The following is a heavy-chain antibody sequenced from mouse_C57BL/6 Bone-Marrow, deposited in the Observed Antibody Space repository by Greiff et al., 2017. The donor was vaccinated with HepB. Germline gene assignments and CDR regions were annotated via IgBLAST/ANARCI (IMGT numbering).Heavy chain of an antibody. V-gene: IGHV5-12*01. D-gene: IGHD3-3*01. CDR3: ARHEGPYAMDY. CDR2: ISNGGGST. CDR1: GFTFSDYY. J-gene: IGHJ4*01. Sequence: EVQRVESGGGLVQPGGSLKLSCAASGFTFSDYYMYWVRQTPEKRLEWVAYISNGGGSTYYPDTVKGRFTISRDNAKNTLYLQMSRLKSEDTAMYYCARHEGPYAMDYWGQGTSVTVSS.